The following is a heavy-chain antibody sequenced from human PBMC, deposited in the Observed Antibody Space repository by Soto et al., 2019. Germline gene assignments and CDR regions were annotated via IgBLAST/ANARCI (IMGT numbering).Heavy chain of an antibody. Sequence: PGVSLRLSCAASGFTFSSYGMHWVRQAPGKGLEWVAVISYDGSNKYYADSVKGRFTISRDNSKNTLYLQMNSLRAEDTAVYYCAKDVYRRAVVVPAAPFDYWGQGTLVTVSS. CDR1: GFTFSSYG. D-gene: IGHD2-2*01. J-gene: IGHJ4*02. CDR2: ISYDGSNK. CDR3: AKDVYRRAVVVPAAPFDY. V-gene: IGHV3-30*18.